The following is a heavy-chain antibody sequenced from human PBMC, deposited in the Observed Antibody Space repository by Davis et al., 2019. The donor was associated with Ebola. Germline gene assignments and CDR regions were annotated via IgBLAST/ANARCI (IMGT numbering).Heavy chain of an antibody. V-gene: IGHV3-21*01. Sequence: GESLKISCAASGFTFSTYSMNWVRQAPGKGLEWVSSIGATPTYIFYADSVKGRFTISRDNAKNSLYLQMNSLRAEDTAVYYCARTHRGASSSWWTEFDYWGQGTLVTVSS. D-gene: IGHD6-13*01. J-gene: IGHJ4*02. CDR2: IGATPTYI. CDR1: GFTFSTYS. CDR3: ARTHRGASSSWWTEFDY.